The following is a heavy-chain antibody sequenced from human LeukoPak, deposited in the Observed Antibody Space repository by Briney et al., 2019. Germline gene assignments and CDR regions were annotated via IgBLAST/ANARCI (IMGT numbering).Heavy chain of an antibody. Sequence: GESLKISCKGSGYSFTSYWIGWVRQMPGKGLEWMGIIYPGDSDTRYRPSFQGQVTISADKSISTAYLQWSSLKASDTAMYYCARVHSSSSQHNWFDPWGQGTLVTVSS. D-gene: IGHD6-6*01. CDR1: GYSFTSYW. CDR3: ARVHSSSSQHNWFDP. CDR2: IYPGDSDT. V-gene: IGHV5-51*01. J-gene: IGHJ5*02.